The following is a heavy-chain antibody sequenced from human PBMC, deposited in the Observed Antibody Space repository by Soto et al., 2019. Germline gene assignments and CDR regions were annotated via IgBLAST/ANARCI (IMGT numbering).Heavy chain of an antibody. Sequence: EVQLVESGGGVVQPGGSLRLSCVGSGFIFSNYWMSWVRQVPGKGLEWVVNIKQDGSEKYYVDSVKGRFTISRDNAKNSLYLQMNSLRPEDTALYYCTRAPMAGFDPWGQGTLVTVSS. J-gene: IGHJ5*02. CDR1: GFIFSNYW. CDR3: TRAPMAGFDP. CDR2: IKQDGSEK. V-gene: IGHV3-7*01.